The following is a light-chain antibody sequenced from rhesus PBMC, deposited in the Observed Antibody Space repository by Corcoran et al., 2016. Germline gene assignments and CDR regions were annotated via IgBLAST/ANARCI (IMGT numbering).Light chain of an antibody. J-gene: IGKJ4*01. CDR2: KES. Sequence: DIQMTQSPSSLSASVGDRVTITCRTSENVNNYLNWYQQKPGKAPKLRIYKESTLQSGVPSRFSGSGSGTDHIFTISSLQSEDVATYYCQHNDGTPLTFGGGTKVEIK. V-gene: IGKV1-74*01. CDR3: QHNDGTPLT. CDR1: ENVNNY.